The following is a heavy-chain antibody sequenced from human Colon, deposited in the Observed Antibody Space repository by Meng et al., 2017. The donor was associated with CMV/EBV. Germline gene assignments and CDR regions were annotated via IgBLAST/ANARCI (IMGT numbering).Heavy chain of an antibody. J-gene: IGHJ4*02. V-gene: IGHV4-4*07. CDR3: ARDSNLSWLAY. D-gene: IGHD3-22*01. CDR2: LYISGNT. CDR1: GASTTSYY. Sequence: QVQLRGSGPVLVKPSETLSLTCTVSGASTTSYYWSWLRQPAGKGLVWIGRLYISGNTNYNPSLKSRVTMSIDTSKNQLSLNTRSVTAADTAVYYCARDSNLSWLAYWGQGTLVTVSS.